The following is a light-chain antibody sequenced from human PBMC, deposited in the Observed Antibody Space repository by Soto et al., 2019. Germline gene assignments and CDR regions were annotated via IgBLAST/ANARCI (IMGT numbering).Light chain of an antibody. V-gene: IGKV3-20*01. J-gene: IGKJ1*01. CDR3: QQYGASPWT. CDR1: QSVSSSH. Sequence: EVELTQSPGTLSLSPEERATLSCRASQSVSSSHLAWYQQKRGQAPRLLIYDTSTRATGIPDRFSGSGSGTDFTLTISRLEPEDFAVYHCQQYGASPWTFGQGTKMEVK. CDR2: DTS.